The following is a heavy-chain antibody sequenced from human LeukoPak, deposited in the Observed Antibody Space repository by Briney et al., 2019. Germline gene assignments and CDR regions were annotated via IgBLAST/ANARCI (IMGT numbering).Heavy chain of an antibody. J-gene: IGHJ4*02. CDR1: GGSISSGGYY. CDR2: IYHSGST. D-gene: IGHD3-22*01. V-gene: IGHV4-30-2*01. Sequence: EASETLSLTCTVSGGSISSGGYYWSWIRQPPGKGLEWIGYIYHSGSTYYNPSLKSRVTISVDRSKNQFSLKLSSVTAADTAVYYCARAREVVIFDYWGQGTLVTVSS. CDR3: ARAREVVIFDY.